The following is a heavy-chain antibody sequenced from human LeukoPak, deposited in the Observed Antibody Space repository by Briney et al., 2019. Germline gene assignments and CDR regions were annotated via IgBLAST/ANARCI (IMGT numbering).Heavy chain of an antibody. V-gene: IGHV4-61*02. J-gene: IGHJ4*02. CDR2: IHTSGNT. CDR3: VRDWNGDYFDY. Sequence: SQTLSLTCIVSGDSISSCRYYWPWLRQPAGTALEWIGRIHTSGNTNYSPSLKSRVTISRDTSKNQLSLRLTSVAAADTAVYYCVRDWNGDYFDYWGQGTLVSVSS. D-gene: IGHD1-1*01. CDR1: GDSISSCRYY.